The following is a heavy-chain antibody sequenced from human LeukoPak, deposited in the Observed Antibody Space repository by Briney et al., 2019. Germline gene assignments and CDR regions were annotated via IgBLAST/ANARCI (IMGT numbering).Heavy chain of an antibody. Sequence: ASVKVSCKASGYTFTGYYMHWVRQAPGQGLEWMGWINPNSGGTNYAQKFQGRVTMTRDTSISTAYMELSRLRSDDTAVYSCARDTKVTTSLVYWGQGTLVTVSS. CDR2: INPNSGGT. J-gene: IGHJ4*02. CDR1: GYTFTGYY. CDR3: ARDTKVTTSLVY. V-gene: IGHV1-2*02. D-gene: IGHD4-17*01.